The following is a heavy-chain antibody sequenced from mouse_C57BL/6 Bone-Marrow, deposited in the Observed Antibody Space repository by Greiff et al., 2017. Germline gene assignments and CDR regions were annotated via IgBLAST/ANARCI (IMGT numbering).Heavy chain of an antibody. D-gene: IGHD2-1*01. Sequence: QVQLQQSGAELAKPGASVKLSCKASGSPFTSYWMHWVKQRPGQGLEWIGYINPSSGYTKYNQKFKDKATLTADKSSSTAYMQLSSLTYEASAVYYCARGRLYYGNYVPSYWGQGTTLTVSS. CDR2: INPSSGYT. V-gene: IGHV1-7*01. CDR1: GSPFTSYW. J-gene: IGHJ2*01. CDR3: ARGRLYYGNYVPSY.